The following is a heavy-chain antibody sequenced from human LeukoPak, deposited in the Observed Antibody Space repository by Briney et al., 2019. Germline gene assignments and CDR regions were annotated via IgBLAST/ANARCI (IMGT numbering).Heavy chain of an antibody. CDR2: IYYSGST. CDR1: GGSISSYY. D-gene: IGHD3-10*01. Sequence: PSETLSLTCTVSGGSISSYYWGWIRQPPGKGLEWIGYIYYSGSTNYNPSLKSRVTISVDTSKNQFSLKLSSVTAADTAVYYCARPREYGYWYFDLWGRGTLVTVSS. V-gene: IGHV4-59*12. CDR3: ARPREYGYWYFDL. J-gene: IGHJ2*01.